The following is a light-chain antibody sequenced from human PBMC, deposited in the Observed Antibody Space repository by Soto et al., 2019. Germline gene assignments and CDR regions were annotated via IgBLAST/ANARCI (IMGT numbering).Light chain of an antibody. Sequence: DIQMTQPPSSLSASVGDRVTITCRASQSISSYLNCYQQKPGKAPKLLIYAASSLQSGVPSRFSGSGYGTDYTLTIIRLQPEDFATYYCQQSYSTPEYTFGQGTKLEIK. V-gene: IGKV1-39*01. J-gene: IGKJ2*01. CDR3: QQSYSTPEYT. CDR2: AAS. CDR1: QSISSY.